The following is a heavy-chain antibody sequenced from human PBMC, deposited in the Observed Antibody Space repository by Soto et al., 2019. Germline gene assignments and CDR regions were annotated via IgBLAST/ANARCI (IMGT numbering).Heavy chain of an antibody. CDR2: IYHSGST. CDR3: ARDIPSSGGYDNWLDP. J-gene: IGHJ5*02. D-gene: IGHD5-12*01. V-gene: IGHV4-30-4*01. CDR1: GGSISRDDYY. Sequence: PSETLSLTSTVSGGSISRDDYYWSWIRQPPGKGLEWIGYIYHSGSTYYNPSLKSRVTISVDTSKNQFSLNLSSVTAADTAVYFCARDIPSSGGYDNWLDPWGQGTLVT.